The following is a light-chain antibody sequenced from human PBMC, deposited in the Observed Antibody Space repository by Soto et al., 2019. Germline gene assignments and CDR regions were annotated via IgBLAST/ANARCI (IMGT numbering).Light chain of an antibody. V-gene: IGLV2-8*01. CDR1: SSDVGGYNY. CDR3: SSFAGGGNPVL. Sequence: QSALTQPPSASGSLGQSVTISCSGTSSDVGGYNYVSWHQQHPGKAPKLMIYGVTKRPSGVPDRFSGSKSGNTASLTVSGLQVEDEADYYCSSFAGGGNPVLFGGGTKLTVL. CDR2: GVT. J-gene: IGLJ2*01.